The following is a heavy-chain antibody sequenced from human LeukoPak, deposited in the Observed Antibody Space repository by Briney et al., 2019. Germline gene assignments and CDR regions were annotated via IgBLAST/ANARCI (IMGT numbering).Heavy chain of an antibody. Sequence: GASLRLSCAASGFTFSSYAMSCVRQAPGKGLEWVSAISGSGGSTYYADSVKGRFTISRDNSKNTLYLQMNSLRAEDTAVYYCAKDNSNYLSYYYGMDVWGQGTTVTVSS. J-gene: IGHJ6*02. D-gene: IGHD4-11*01. CDR2: ISGSGGST. CDR3: AKDNSNYLSYYYGMDV. V-gene: IGHV3-23*01. CDR1: GFTFSSYA.